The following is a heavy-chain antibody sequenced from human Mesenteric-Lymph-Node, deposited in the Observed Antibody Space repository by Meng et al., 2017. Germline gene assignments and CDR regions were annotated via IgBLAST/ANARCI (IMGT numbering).Heavy chain of an antibody. D-gene: IGHD2-2*03. CDR2: ISGSGGST. V-gene: IGHV3-23*01. Sequence: GESLKISCAASGFTLSSYAMSWVRQAPGKGLEWVSAISGSGGSTYYADSVKGRFTISRDNSKNTLYLQMNSLRAEDTAVYYCAKDSVGYCSSTSCYAGWFDPWGQGTLVTVSS. J-gene: IGHJ5*02. CDR1: GFTLSSYA. CDR3: AKDSVGYCSSTSCYAGWFDP.